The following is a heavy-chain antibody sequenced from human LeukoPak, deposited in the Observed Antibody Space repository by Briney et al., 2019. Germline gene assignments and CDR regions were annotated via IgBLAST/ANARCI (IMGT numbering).Heavy chain of an antibody. V-gene: IGHV2-5*02. CDR1: GFSLSTIGVA. Sequence: ESGPTLVKPTQTLTLTCTFSGFSLSTIGVAVGWIRQPPGKTLEWLALIYWDNDKRYSPSLESRLTISMDTSKNQMVLTMTNMDPIDTGTYYCAYRNDYEDYWGQGTLVTVSS. D-gene: IGHD3-16*01. CDR2: IYWDNDK. J-gene: IGHJ4*02. CDR3: AYRNDYEDY.